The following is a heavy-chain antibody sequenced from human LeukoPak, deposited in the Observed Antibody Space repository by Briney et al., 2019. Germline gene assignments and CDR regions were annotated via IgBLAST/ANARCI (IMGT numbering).Heavy chain of an antibody. J-gene: IGHJ5*02. CDR2: ISRSSSTI. CDR1: GFSFSRFW. Sequence: PGGSLRLSCAASGFSFSRFWMSWVRQAPGKGLEWVSHISRSSSTIYYADSVKGRFTISRDNAKNSLYLQLNSLRAEDTAVYYCAREVMDGDYARGGWFDPWGQGTLVTVSS. D-gene: IGHD4-17*01. CDR3: AREVMDGDYARGGWFDP. V-gene: IGHV3-48*04.